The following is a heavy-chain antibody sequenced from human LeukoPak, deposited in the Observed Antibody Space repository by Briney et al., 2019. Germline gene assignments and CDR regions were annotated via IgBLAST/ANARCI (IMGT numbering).Heavy chain of an antibody. CDR3: ARSALSSWYSNDLDY. Sequence: PSETLSLTCTVSGGSISSGSYYWSWIRQPAGKGLEWIGRIYTSGSTNYNPSLKSRVTISVDTSKNQFSLKLSSVTAADTAVYYCARSALSSWYSNDLDYWGQGTLVTVSS. V-gene: IGHV4-61*02. D-gene: IGHD6-13*01. J-gene: IGHJ4*02. CDR1: GGSISSGSYY. CDR2: IYTSGST.